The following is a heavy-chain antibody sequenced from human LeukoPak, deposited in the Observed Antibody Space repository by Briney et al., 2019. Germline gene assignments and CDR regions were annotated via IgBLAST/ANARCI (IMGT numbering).Heavy chain of an antibody. D-gene: IGHD2-15*01. CDR3: AIYCSGGSCFRN. Sequence: GGSLRLSCAASGFTFSRHWMTWVRQAPGKGLEWVATTNQDGSEKYYVDSVKGRFTISRDNAKNSLYLQMNSLRAEDTAVYYCAIYCSGGSCFRNWGQGTLVTVSS. CDR2: TNQDGSEK. V-gene: IGHV3-7*05. J-gene: IGHJ4*02. CDR1: GFTFSRHW.